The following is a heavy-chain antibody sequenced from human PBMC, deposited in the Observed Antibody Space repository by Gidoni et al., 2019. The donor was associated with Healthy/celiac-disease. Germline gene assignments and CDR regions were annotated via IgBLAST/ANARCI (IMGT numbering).Heavy chain of an antibody. V-gene: IGHV4-34*01. CDR2: INHSGST. Sequence: QVQLQQWGAGLLKPSETLSLTCAVYGGSFSGYYWSWIRKPPGKGLEWIGEINHSGSTNYNPSLKSRVTISVDTSKNQFSLKLSSVTAADTAVYYCARGWPHQGSSGSSWGQGTLVTVSS. CDR3: ARGWPHQGSSGSS. D-gene: IGHD3-10*01. J-gene: IGHJ4*02. CDR1: GGSFSGYY.